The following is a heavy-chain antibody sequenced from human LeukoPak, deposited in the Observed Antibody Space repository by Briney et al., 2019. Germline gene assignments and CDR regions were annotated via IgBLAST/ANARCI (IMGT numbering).Heavy chain of an antibody. V-gene: IGHV3-21*04. Sequence: PGGSLRLSCAASGFTFSSYIMNGVRQAPGKGLEWVSSISRSSRYIYYADSVKGWFTISRDNSKTTLYLQMTSVRAEETAVYYCEKSLDYYDSSGYQNHWGQGTLVTVSS. CDR2: ISRSSRYI. J-gene: IGHJ5*02. CDR1: GFTFSSYI. CDR3: EKSLDYYDSSGYQNH. D-gene: IGHD3-22*01.